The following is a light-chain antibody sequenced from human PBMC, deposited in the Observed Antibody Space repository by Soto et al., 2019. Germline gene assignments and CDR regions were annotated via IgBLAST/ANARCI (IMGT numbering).Light chain of an antibody. CDR1: SIDVGNFDL. Sequence: QSALTQPPSVSGSPGQSVTISCTRTSIDVGNFDLVSWYQQPPGTAPKLLIYQVSNRPSGVPDRFSGSQSGNTASLTISGLQAEDEADYYCSLKTSSVTWVFGGGTKLTVL. CDR3: SLKTSSVTWV. J-gene: IGLJ3*02. V-gene: IGLV2-18*01. CDR2: QVS.